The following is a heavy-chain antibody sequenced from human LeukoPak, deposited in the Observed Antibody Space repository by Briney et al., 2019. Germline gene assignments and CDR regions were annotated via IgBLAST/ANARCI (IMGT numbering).Heavy chain of an antibody. Sequence: PGGSLRLSCTASGFNFGGYWMHWVRQAPGKGLVWVSRIKNDGSSTMYADSVKGRFTISRDNAKDSLYLQMNSLRVEDTAVYYCAGGYWGQGTLVTVSS. CDR1: GFNFGGYW. CDR2: IKNDGSST. J-gene: IGHJ4*02. V-gene: IGHV3-74*03. D-gene: IGHD3-16*01. CDR3: AGGY.